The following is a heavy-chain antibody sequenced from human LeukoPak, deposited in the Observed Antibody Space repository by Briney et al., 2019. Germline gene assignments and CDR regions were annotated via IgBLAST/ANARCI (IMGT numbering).Heavy chain of an antibody. D-gene: IGHD3/OR15-3a*01. Sequence: PGGSLRLSCAASGFTFSSYWMHWVRQAPGKGLVWVSRIKSDGSTTTYADSVKGRFTISRDNAKNTLYLQMNSLRAEDTAVYYCARDLSWLLYDYWGQGTLDTVSS. J-gene: IGHJ4*02. CDR2: IKSDGSTT. V-gene: IGHV3-74*01. CDR3: ARDLSWLLYDY. CDR1: GFTFSSYW.